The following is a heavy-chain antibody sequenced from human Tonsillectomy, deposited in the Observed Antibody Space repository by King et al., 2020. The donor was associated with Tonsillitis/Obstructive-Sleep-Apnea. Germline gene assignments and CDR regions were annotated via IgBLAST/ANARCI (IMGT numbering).Heavy chain of an antibody. Sequence: QQQLVQSGAEVKKPGASVKVSCKASGYTFTGYYMHCVRQAPGQGLEWMGRINPNSGGTNYAQKFQGRVTMTRDTSISTAYMELSRLRSDDTAVYYCARDFTMVQGVMRSHYYYMDVWGKGTTVTVSS. V-gene: IGHV1-2*06. CDR3: ARDFTMVQGVMRSHYYYMDV. J-gene: IGHJ6*03. CDR1: GYTFTGYY. CDR2: INPNSGGT. D-gene: IGHD3-10*01.